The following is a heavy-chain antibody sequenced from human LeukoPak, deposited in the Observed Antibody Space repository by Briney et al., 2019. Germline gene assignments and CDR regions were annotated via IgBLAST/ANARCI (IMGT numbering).Heavy chain of an antibody. V-gene: IGHV3-30*02. CDR1: GFIFSSYG. D-gene: IGHD3-3*01. CDR3: AKDTLRFLEWPRRDWFDP. CDR2: IRYDGSYK. Sequence: GGSLRLSCAASGFIFSSYGMHWVRQAPGKGLEWVAFIRYDGSYKYYADSVKGRFTISRDNSKNTLYLQMNSLRAEDTAVYYCAKDTLRFLEWPRRDWFDPWGQGTLVTVSS. J-gene: IGHJ5*02.